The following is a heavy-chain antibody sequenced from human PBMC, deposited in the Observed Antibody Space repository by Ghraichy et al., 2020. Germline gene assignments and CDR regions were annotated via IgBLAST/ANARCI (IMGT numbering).Heavy chain of an antibody. CDR2: INSDGSTT. V-gene: IGHV3-74*01. Sequence: GGSLRLSCAASGFTFSNYWMHWVRQAPGKGLVWVSRINSDGSTTNYADTVKGRFIISRDNAKNRLYLQMNSLRAEDTTVYYCGRGGRGMQNAADNNMDHWGKKTLVTVSS. CDR3: GRGGRGMQNAADNNMDH. J-gene: IGHJ4*02. D-gene: IGHD3-16*01. CDR1: GFTFSNYW.